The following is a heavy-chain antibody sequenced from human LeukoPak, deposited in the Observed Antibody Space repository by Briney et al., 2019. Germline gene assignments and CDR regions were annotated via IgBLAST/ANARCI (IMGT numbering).Heavy chain of an antibody. CDR3: ARTTQGGYSSSWYFDY. CDR1: GGSISSYY. CDR2: IYYSGST. Sequence: SETLSLTCTVSGGSISSYYWSWIRQPPGKGLEWIGYIYYSGSTYYNPSPKSRVTISVDTSKNQFSLKLSSVTAADTAVYYCARTTQGGYSSSWYFDYWGQGTLVTVSS. D-gene: IGHD6-13*01. J-gene: IGHJ4*02. V-gene: IGHV4-30-4*08.